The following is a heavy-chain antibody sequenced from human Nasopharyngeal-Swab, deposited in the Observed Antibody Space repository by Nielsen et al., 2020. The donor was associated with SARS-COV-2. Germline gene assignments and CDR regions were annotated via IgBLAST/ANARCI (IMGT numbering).Heavy chain of an antibody. Sequence: GESLKISCKGSGYSFTSYWIGWVRQMPGKGLEWMGIIYPGDSDTRYSPSFQGQVTISADKSISTAYLQWSSLKASDTAMYYCARQMDYYGSGSPPGYWGQGTLVTVPQ. CDR3: ARQMDYYGSGSPPGY. CDR1: GYSFTSYW. D-gene: IGHD3-10*01. J-gene: IGHJ4*02. CDR2: IYPGDSDT. V-gene: IGHV5-51*01.